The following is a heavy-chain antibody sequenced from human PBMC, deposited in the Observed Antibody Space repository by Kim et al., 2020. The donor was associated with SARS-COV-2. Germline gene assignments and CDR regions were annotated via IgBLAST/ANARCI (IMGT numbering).Heavy chain of an antibody. CDR1: GFTFSSYG. CDR3: AKDRRVVVPAAPYYYYGMDV. D-gene: IGHD2-2*01. CDR2: ISYDGSNK. Sequence: GGSLRLSCAASGFTFSSYGMHWVRQAPGKGLEWVAVISYDGSNKYYADSVKGRFTISRDNSKNTLYLQMNSLRAEDTAVYYCAKDRRVVVPAAPYYYYGMDVWGQGTTVTVSS. J-gene: IGHJ6*02. V-gene: IGHV3-30*18.